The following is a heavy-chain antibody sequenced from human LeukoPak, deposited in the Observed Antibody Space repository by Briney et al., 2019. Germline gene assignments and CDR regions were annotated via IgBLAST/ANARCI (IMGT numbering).Heavy chain of an antibody. V-gene: IGHV3-53*01. CDR1: GFPVSSNH. CDR2: ISSGGTT. CDR3: TGWGPLIAHGY. Sequence: GGSLRLSCAVSGFPVSSNHMSWVRQAPGKGLEWVSIISSGGTTSYPDSVKGRFTISRDNSKNTLYLQMNSMRAEDTAVYYITGWGPLIAHGYWGQGTLVTVSS. D-gene: IGHD3-16*01. J-gene: IGHJ4*02.